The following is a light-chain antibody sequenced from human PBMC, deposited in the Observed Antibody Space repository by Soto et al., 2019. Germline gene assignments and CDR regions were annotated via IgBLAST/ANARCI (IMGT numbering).Light chain of an antibody. Sequence: EIVLTQSPGTLSLSPGERATLSCRPSQSVSNNWLAWYQQKPGQAPRLLIYGVSTRAPGIPDRFSGSGSGTDFTLTISRLEPEDFAVYYCQQYGSSLITFGQGTRLEI. CDR3: QQYGSSLIT. CDR1: QSVSNNW. J-gene: IGKJ5*01. V-gene: IGKV3-20*01. CDR2: GVS.